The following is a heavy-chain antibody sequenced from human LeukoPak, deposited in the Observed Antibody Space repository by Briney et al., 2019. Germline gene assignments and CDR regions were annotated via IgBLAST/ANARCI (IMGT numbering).Heavy chain of an antibody. CDR3: ARRSGIAVAGAFDY. Sequence: GGSLRLSCAASGFTFSSYAMRWVPQAPGKGLEWVSGISGSGDSTYYADSVKGRFTISRDNSKNTLYLQMNGLRAEDTAVYYCARRSGIAVAGAFDYWGQGTLVTVSS. CDR2: ISGSGDST. D-gene: IGHD6-19*01. J-gene: IGHJ4*02. CDR1: GFTFSSYA. V-gene: IGHV3-23*01.